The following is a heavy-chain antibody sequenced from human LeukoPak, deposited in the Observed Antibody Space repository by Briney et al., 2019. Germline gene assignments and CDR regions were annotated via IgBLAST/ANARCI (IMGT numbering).Heavy chain of an antibody. Sequence: VKPSETLSLTCTVSGGSISSNYYWGWIRQPPGKGLEWIGSFYYSGSTYYNPSLKSRVTISVDTSKNQFSLKLSSVTAADTAVYYCARRPRGQTPYGSGSYNWFDPWGQGTLVTVSS. V-gene: IGHV4-39*01. CDR2: FYYSGST. D-gene: IGHD3-10*01. J-gene: IGHJ5*02. CDR1: GGSISSNYY. CDR3: ARRPRGQTPYGSGSYNWFDP.